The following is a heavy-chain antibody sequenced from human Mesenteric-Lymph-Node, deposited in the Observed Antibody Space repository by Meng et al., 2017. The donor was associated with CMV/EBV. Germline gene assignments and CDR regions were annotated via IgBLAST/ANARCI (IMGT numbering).Heavy chain of an antibody. CDR2: LCGSGDNT. D-gene: IGHD2-2*01. V-gene: IGHV3-23*01. CDR3: AKEGRLIPAGYDWFDP. J-gene: IGHJ5*02. CDR1: GFSFSTYA. Sequence: GESLKISCEASGFSFSTYAMSWVRQAPGKGLEWVSSLCGSGDNTYYADSVKGRFTISRDNSKNTVYLQSNSLRVEDTAVYYCAKEGRLIPAGYDWFDPWGQGTLVTVSS.